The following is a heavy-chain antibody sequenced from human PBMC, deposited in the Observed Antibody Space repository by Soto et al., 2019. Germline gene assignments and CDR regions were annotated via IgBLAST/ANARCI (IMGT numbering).Heavy chain of an antibody. J-gene: IGHJ3*02. D-gene: IGHD1-26*01. Sequence: EVQLVESGGGLVQPGGSLRLSCAASGFTFSSYSMNWVRQAPGKGLEWVSYIRSSSSTIYYADSVKGRFTISRDNAKNLLYLQMNSLRDEDTAVYYCASSKWELLLGPGDAFDMWGQGTIVTVAS. CDR2: IRSSSSTI. CDR1: GFTFSSYS. CDR3: ASSKWELLLGPGDAFDM. V-gene: IGHV3-48*02.